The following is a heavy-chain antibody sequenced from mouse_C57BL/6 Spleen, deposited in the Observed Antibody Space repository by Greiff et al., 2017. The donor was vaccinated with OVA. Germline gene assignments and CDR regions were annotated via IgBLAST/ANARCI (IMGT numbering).Heavy chain of an antibody. CDR1: GFNIKDDY. D-gene: IGHD1-2*01. V-gene: IGHV14-4*01. CDR2: IDPENGDT. CDR3: TLTTAYYFDY. J-gene: IGHJ2*01. Sequence: VQLQQSGAELVRPGASVKLSCTASGFNIKDDYMHWVKQRPEQGLEWIGWIDPENGDTEYASKFQGKATITADTSSNTAYLQLRSLTSEDTAVYYCTLTTAYYFDYWGKGTTLTVST.